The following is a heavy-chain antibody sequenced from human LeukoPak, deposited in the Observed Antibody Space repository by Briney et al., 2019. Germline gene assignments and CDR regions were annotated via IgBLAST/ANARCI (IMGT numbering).Heavy chain of an antibody. J-gene: IGHJ4*02. V-gene: IGHV4-30-2*01. CDR3: ARVASIAARLGRTPFDY. Sequence: PSQTLSLTCAVSGGSISSGGYSWSWIRQPPGKGLEWIGEINHSGSTNYNPSLKSRVTISVDTSKNQFSLKLSSVTAADTAVYYCARVASIAARLGRTPFDYWGQGTLVTVSS. CDR2: INHSGST. CDR1: GGSISSGGYS. D-gene: IGHD6-6*01.